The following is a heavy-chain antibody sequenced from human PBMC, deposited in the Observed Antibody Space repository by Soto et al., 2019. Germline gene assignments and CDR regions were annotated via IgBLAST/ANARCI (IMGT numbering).Heavy chain of an antibody. CDR1: GYTFTSYD. D-gene: IGHD3-3*01. V-gene: IGHV1-8*01. CDR3: ARERITIFGVAPDGMDV. J-gene: IGHJ6*02. CDR2: MNPNSGNT. Sequence: ASVKVSCKASGYTFTSYDINWVRQATGQGLEWMGWMNPNSGNTGYAQKFQGRVTITRDTSASTAYMEPSSLRSEDTAVYYCARERITIFGVAPDGMDVWGQGTTVTVSS.